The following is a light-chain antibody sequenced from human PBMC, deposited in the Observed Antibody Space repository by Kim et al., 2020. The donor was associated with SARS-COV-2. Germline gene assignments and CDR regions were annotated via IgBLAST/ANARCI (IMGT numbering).Light chain of an antibody. J-gene: IGKJ2*01. CDR3: HQYFATPHT. Sequence: DIVMTQSPDSLAVSLGERATINCKSSQNILFTSNNKNYLAWYQQRPGQPPKLLFYWASTRESGVPDRFSGSGSATDFNLTISSLQAEDVAVYYCHQYFATPHTFGQGTKLEI. CDR2: WAS. CDR1: QNILFTSNNKNY. V-gene: IGKV4-1*01.